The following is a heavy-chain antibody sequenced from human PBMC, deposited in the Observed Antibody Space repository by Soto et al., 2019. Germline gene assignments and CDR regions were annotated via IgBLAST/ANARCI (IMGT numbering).Heavy chain of an antibody. V-gene: IGHV4-34*01. J-gene: IGHJ2*01. Sequence: QVQLQQWGAGPLRPLETLPLTCGVSGGSFSGYYWAWIRQSPGQGLESIGEINDRGSINYNPSLKSRVSISVDTSKNHYSLKLRSVTAADTAVDYCARESHDILTGPPWVWYFDLWGRGTLVTVSS. D-gene: IGHD3-9*01. CDR3: ARESHDILTGPPWVWYFDL. CDR1: GGSFSGYY. CDR2: INDRGSI.